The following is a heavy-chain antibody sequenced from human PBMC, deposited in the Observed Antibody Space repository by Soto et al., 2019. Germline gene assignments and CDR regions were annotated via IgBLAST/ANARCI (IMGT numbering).Heavy chain of an antibody. CDR3: AGEGRGKKAGYNGLVSLGY. CDR2: IIPIFNST. CDR1: GSRFSNYV. J-gene: IGHJ4*02. D-gene: IGHD2-2*02. V-gene: IGHV1-69*06. Sequence: SVKVSCKVSGSRFSNYVISWVRQAPGHGLEWLGRIIPIFNSTKYAQSFQGRVTITADKSTSTASLELSSLRSDDTAVYYCAGEGRGKKAGYNGLVSLGYWGQGTLVTVSS.